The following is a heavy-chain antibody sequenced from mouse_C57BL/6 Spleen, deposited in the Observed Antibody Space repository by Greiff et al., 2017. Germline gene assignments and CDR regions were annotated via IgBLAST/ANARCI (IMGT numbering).Heavy chain of an antibody. J-gene: IGHJ4*01. D-gene: IGHD1-1*01. Sequence: EVHLVESGGGLVKPGGSLKLSCAASGFTFSDYGMHWVRQAPEKGLEWVAYISSGSSTIYYADTVKGRFTISRDNAKNTLFLQMTSLRSEDTAMYYCARCLITTVVATEAMDYWGQGTSVTVSS. CDR3: ARCLITTVVATEAMDY. CDR2: ISSGSSTI. CDR1: GFTFSDYG. V-gene: IGHV5-17*01.